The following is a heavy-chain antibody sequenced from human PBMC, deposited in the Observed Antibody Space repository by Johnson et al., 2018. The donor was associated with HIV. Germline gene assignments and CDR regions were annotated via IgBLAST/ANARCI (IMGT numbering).Heavy chain of an antibody. CDR1: GFTFSSYD. V-gene: IGHV3-13*01. CDR2: LGTAGDT. Sequence: VQLVESGGGVVQPGRSLRLSCAASGFTFSSYDMHWVRQATGKGLEWVSALGTAGDTYYPGSVQGRFTIPRENAKNSLYLHMSSLRAEDTAVYYCARDDDVKAFDIWGQGTMVTVSS. D-gene: IGHD1-1*01. J-gene: IGHJ3*02. CDR3: ARDDDVKAFDI.